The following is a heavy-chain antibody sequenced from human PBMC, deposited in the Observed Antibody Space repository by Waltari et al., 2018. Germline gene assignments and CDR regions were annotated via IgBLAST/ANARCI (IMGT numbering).Heavy chain of an antibody. J-gene: IGHJ5*02. CDR2: IYYSGST. Sequence: QVQLQESGPGLVKPSETLSLTCTVSGGSISSYYWSWIRQPPGKGLEWIGYIYYSGSTNYNPSLKSRVTISVDTSKNQFSLKLSSVTAADTAVYYCARDRRLSIVAGRQRGGWFDPWGQGTLVTVSS. D-gene: IGHD5-12*01. CDR1: GGSISSYY. CDR3: ARDRRLSIVAGRQRGGWFDP. V-gene: IGHV4-59*01.